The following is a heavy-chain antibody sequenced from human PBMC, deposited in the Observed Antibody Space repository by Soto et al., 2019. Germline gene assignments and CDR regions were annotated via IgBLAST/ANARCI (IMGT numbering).Heavy chain of an antibody. CDR1: GYTFTSYG. CDR3: VRRGALMVRGVHIYYYYGMDV. D-gene: IGHD3-10*01. V-gene: IGHV1-18*01. Sequence: GASVKVSCKASGYTFTSYGISWVRQAPGQGLEWMGWISAYNGNTNYAQKLQGRVTMTTDTSTSTTYMELRSLRSDDTAVYYCVRRGALMVRGVHIYYYYGMDVWGQGTTVTVSS. CDR2: ISAYNGNT. J-gene: IGHJ6*02.